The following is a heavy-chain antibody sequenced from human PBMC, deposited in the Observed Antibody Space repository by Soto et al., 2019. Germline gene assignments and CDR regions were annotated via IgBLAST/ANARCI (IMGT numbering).Heavy chain of an antibody. CDR3: ARDRSGLSGSYSGNWFDP. CDR1: GGTFSSYA. Sequence: SVKVSCKASGGTFSSYAISWVRQAPGLGLEWMGGIIPIFGTANYAQKFQGRVAITADKSTSTAYMELSSLRSEDTAVYYCARDRSGLSGSYSGNWFDPWGQGTLVTVSS. J-gene: IGHJ5*02. V-gene: IGHV1-69*06. D-gene: IGHD1-26*01. CDR2: IIPIFGTA.